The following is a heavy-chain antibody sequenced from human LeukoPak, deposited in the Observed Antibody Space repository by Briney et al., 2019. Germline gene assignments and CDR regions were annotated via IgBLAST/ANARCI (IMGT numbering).Heavy chain of an antibody. CDR1: GFTFSSYA. CDR3: TKQKDFYHYGLDV. CDR2: ISGSGGST. Sequence: PGGSLRLSCAASGFTFSSYAMSWVRQAPGKGLEWVSAISGSGGSTYYADSVKGRFTISRDNSKNTLYLQMNSLRAEDTAVYYCTKQKDFYHYGLDVWGQGTTVTVSS. V-gene: IGHV3-23*01. J-gene: IGHJ6*02.